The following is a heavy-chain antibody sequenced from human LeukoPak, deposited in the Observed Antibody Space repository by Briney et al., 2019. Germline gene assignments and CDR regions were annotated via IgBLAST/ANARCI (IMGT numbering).Heavy chain of an antibody. CDR2: IRGSGGST. Sequence: GGSLRLSCAATGFTFSSYAMSWVRPAPGKGLDGASVIRGSGGSTYYADSVKGRFTISRDNSKSTLYLQMNSLRAEDTAVYYCAKAPLTPVTTRYFQHWGQGTLVTVSS. CDR3: AKAPLTPVTTRYFQH. J-gene: IGHJ1*01. D-gene: IGHD4-17*01. V-gene: IGHV3-23*01. CDR1: GFTFSSYA.